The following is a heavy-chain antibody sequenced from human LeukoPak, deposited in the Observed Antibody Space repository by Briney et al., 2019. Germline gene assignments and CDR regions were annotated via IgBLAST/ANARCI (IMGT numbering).Heavy chain of an antibody. CDR1: GYTFTSYG. CDR2: IGAYNGNT. V-gene: IGHV1-18*01. D-gene: IGHD3-22*01. J-gene: IGHJ4*02. Sequence: ASVKVSCKASGYTFTSYGISWVRQAPGQGLEWMGWIGAYNGNTNYAQKLQGRVTMTTDTSTSTAYMELRSLRSDDTAVHYCASGGYYYDSSGYYTYPPPFDYWGQGTLVTVSS. CDR3: ASGGYYYDSSGYYTYPPPFDY.